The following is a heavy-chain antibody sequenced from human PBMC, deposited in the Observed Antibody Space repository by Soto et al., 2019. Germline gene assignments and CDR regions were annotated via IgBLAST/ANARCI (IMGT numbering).Heavy chain of an antibody. Sequence: GSLRLSCAASGFTFSSYWMHWVRQAPGKGLVWVSRINSDGSSTSYADSVKGRFTISRDNAKNTLYLQMNSLRAEDTAVYYCAKGEGYPSSYDSSGYYNYWGQGTLVTVSS. V-gene: IGHV3-74*01. J-gene: IGHJ4*02. CDR2: INSDGSST. CDR1: GFTFSSYW. D-gene: IGHD3-22*01. CDR3: AKGEGYPSSYDSSGYYNY.